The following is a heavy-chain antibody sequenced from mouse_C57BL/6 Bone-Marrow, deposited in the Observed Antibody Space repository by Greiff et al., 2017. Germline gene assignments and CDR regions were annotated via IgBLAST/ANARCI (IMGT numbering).Heavy chain of an antibody. V-gene: IGHV1-63*01. D-gene: IGHD6-1*01. CDR3: ARINLGRFDY. J-gene: IGHJ2*01. CDR1: GYTFTNYW. Sequence: VNVVESGAELVRPGTSVKMSCKASGYTFTNYWIGWAKQRPGHGLEWIGDIYPGGGYTNYNEKFKGKATLTADKSSSTAYMQFSSLTSEDSAIYYCARINLGRFDYWGQGTTLTVSS. CDR2: IYPGGGYT.